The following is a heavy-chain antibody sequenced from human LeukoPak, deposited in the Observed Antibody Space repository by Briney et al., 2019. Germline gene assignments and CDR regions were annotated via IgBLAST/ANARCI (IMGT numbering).Heavy chain of an antibody. CDR3: ARDQSTMTTYYYYYYMDV. Sequence: PGGSLRLSCAASGFTFSSYAMSWVRQAPGKGLEWVSAISSSGSTIYYADSVKGRFTISRDNAKNSLYLQMNSLRAEDTAVYYCARDQSTMTTYYYYYYMDVWGKGTTVTVSS. J-gene: IGHJ6*03. V-gene: IGHV3-48*04. CDR2: ISSSGSTI. D-gene: IGHD5/OR15-5a*01. CDR1: GFTFSSYA.